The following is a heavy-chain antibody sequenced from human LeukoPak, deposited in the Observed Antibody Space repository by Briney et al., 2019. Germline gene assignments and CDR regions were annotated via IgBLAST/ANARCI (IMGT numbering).Heavy chain of an antibody. D-gene: IGHD6-19*01. V-gene: IGHV3-30*12. CDR1: GFTFSSYG. Sequence: GGSLRLSCAASGFTFSSYGMHWVRQAPGKGLEWVAVISYDGSNKYYADSVKGRFTISRDNSKNTLYLQMNSLRAEDTAVYYCARDRGSGWYASCFDYWGQGTLVTVSS. CDR3: ARDRGSGWYASCFDY. CDR2: ISYDGSNK. J-gene: IGHJ4*02.